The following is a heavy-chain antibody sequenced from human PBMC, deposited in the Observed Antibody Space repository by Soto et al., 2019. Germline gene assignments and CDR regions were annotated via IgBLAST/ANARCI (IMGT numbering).Heavy chain of an antibody. CDR2: INQDGSEK. CDR1: GFTFSSFW. D-gene: IGHD3-3*01. V-gene: IGHV3-7*01. Sequence: PGGSLRLSCAASGFTFSSFWITWVRQAPGKGLEWVANINQDGSEKHYVDSVKGRFTLSRDNAENSVYLQMNSLRADDTAVYYCARDFGVQELDYWGQGTLVTV. J-gene: IGHJ4*02. CDR3: ARDFGVQELDY.